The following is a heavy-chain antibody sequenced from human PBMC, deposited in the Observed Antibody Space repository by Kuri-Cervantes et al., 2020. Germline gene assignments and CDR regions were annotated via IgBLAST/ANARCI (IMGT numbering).Heavy chain of an antibody. D-gene: IGHD6-13*01. CDR2: INPSGGST. CDR3: ARDRRAAVFDY. J-gene: IGHJ4*02. CDR1: GYTFTSYY. V-gene: IGHV1-46*01. Sequence: ASVKVSCKASGYTFTSYYMHWVRQAPGQGLEWMGIINPSGGSTSYAQKFQGRVTMTRDTSTSTAYMELRSLRSDDTAVYYCARDRRAAVFDYWGQGTLVTVSS.